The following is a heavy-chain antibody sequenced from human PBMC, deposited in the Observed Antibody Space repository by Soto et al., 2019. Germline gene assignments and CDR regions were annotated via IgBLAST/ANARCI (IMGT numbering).Heavy chain of an antibody. CDR3: ARAISGYVT. V-gene: IGHV1-3*01. CDR2: INAGNGNT. D-gene: IGHD5-12*01. CDR1: GITFSTYA. J-gene: IGHJ5*02. Sequence: QVQLVQSGAEVKKPGASVKFSCKASGITFSTYAIHWVRQAPGQRLEWMGWINAGNGNTRYSQKFQGRVTLTRDTPASTAYMVLSSLRSEDTALYYRARAISGYVTWGQGTLVTVSS.